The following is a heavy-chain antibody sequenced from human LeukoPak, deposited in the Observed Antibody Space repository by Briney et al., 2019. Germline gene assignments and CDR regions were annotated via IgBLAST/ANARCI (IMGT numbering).Heavy chain of an antibody. CDR2: IYYSGST. J-gene: IGHJ6*02. CDR1: GDSISSYY. Sequence: SETLSLTCIVSGDSISSYYWSWIRQPPGKGLEWIGYIYYSGSTNYNPSLKSRVTISVDTSKNQFSLKLSSVTAADTAVYYCARGFGSGWYPYYYYGMDVWGQGTTVTVSS. V-gene: IGHV4-59*01. CDR3: ARGFGSGWYPYYYYGMDV. D-gene: IGHD6-19*01.